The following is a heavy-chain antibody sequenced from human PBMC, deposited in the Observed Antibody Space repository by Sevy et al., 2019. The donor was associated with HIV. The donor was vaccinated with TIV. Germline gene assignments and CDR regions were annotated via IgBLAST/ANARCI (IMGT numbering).Heavy chain of an antibody. Sequence: GGSLRLSCAASGFSFTNAWMRWVRQAPGKGLEWVGRIKSKTDGGTRDFAAPVKGRFAISRDDSKSRFYLQMDSLKTEDTGVYYCTAGVGTSDCDYWGQGILVTVSS. CDR1: GFSFTNAW. J-gene: IGHJ4*02. CDR3: TAGVGTSDCDY. D-gene: IGHD1-26*01. V-gene: IGHV3-15*01. CDR2: IKSKTDGGTR.